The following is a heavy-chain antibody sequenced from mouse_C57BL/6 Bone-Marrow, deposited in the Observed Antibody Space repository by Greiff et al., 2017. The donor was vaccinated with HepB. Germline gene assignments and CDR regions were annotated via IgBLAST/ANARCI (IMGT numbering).Heavy chain of an antibody. CDR2: ILPGSGST. J-gene: IGHJ2*01. CDR1: GYTFTGYW. V-gene: IGHV1-9*01. CDR3: AREDPENYFDY. Sequence: QVQLQQSGAELMKPGASVKLSCKATGYTFTGYWIEWVKQRPGHGLEWIGEILPGSGSTNYNAKFKGKATFTADTSSNTAYMQLSSLTTEDSAIYYCAREDPENYFDYWGQGTTLTVSS.